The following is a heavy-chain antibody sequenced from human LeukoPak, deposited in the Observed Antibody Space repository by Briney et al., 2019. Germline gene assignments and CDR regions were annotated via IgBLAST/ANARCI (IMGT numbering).Heavy chain of an antibody. J-gene: IGHJ5*02. CDR2: IYYSGST. CDR1: GGSISSSSYY. CDR3: ARASSYDDATRWNPSWFGP. Sequence: SETLSLTCTVSGGSISSSSYYWGWIRQPPGKGLEWIGSIYYSGSTYYNPSLKSRVSISIDTSKNQFSLKLTSVTAADTAVYYCARASSYDDATRWNPSWFGPWGQGTLVTVSS. D-gene: IGHD3-16*01. V-gene: IGHV4-39*01.